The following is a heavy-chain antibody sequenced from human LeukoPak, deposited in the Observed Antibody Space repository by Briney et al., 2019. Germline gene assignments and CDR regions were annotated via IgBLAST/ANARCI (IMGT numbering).Heavy chain of an antibody. CDR3: ARVSYLYDSSGNPYFDSFDI. D-gene: IGHD3-22*01. V-gene: IGHV1-8*01. J-gene: IGHJ3*02. CDR1: GYTFISYD. Sequence: ASVKVSCKASGYTFISYDINWVRQATGQGLEWMGWMNPNSGNTGYAQKFQGRVAKIRDTSIGTAYMELSSLRFEDTAVYYCARVSYLYDSSGNPYFDSFDIWGQGTMVTVSS. CDR2: MNPNSGNT.